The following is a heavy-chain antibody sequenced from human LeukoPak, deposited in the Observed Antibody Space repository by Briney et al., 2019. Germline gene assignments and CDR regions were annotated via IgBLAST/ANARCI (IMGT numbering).Heavy chain of an antibody. J-gene: IGHJ3*02. CDR1: GYTFTSYY. D-gene: IGHD3-22*01. Sequence: GASVKVSCKASGYTFTSYYMHWVRQAPGQGLEWMGIINPSGGSTSYAQKFQGRVTMTRDTSTSTVYMELSSLRSEDTAVYYCASLRPDHVVWLDSSGYPRPPLGARDAFDIWGQGTMVTVSS. V-gene: IGHV1-46*01. CDR2: INPSGGST. CDR3: ASLRPDHVVWLDSSGYPRPPLGARDAFDI.